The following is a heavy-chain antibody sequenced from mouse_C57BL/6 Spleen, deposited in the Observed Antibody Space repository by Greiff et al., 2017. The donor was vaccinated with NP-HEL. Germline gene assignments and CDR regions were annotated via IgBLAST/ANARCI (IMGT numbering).Heavy chain of an antibody. CDR1: GYTFTDYN. V-gene: IGHV1-18*01. D-gene: IGHD1-1*02. Sequence: EVQLQQSGPELVKPGASVKIPCKASGYTFTDYNMDWVKQSHGKSLEWIGDINPNNGGTIYNQKFKGKATLTVDKSSSTAYMELRSLTSEDTAVYYCARRLWRGYYFDYWGQGTTLTVSS. J-gene: IGHJ2*01. CDR2: INPNNGGT. CDR3: ARRLWRGYYFDY.